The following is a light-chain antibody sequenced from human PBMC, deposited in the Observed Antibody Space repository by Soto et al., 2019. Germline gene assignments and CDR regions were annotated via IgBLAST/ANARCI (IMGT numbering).Light chain of an antibody. V-gene: IGKV3-15*01. CDR3: QQYNNWPPIT. CDR1: QSVGSN. CDR2: GAS. J-gene: IGKJ5*01. Sequence: ETVLTQSPGTLSLSPGERATLCCRASQSVGSNLAWYQQKPGQAPRLLXYGASTRATGIPARFSGSGSGTEFTLIISSLQSEDSAVYYCQQYNNWPPITFGQGTRLENK.